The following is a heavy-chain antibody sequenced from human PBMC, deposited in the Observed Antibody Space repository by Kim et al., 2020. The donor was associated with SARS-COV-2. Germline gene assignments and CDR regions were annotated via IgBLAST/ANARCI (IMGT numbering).Heavy chain of an antibody. D-gene: IGHD6-13*01. J-gene: IGHJ4*02. V-gene: IGHV4-59*01. CDR3: ARVEAAAGHEDY. CDR1: GGSISSYY. Sequence: SETLSLTCTVSGGSISSYYWSWIRQPPGKGLEWIGYIYYSGSTNYNPSLKSRVTISVDTSKNQFSLKLSSVTAADTAVYYCARVEAAAGHEDYWGQGTLVTVSS. CDR2: IYYSGST.